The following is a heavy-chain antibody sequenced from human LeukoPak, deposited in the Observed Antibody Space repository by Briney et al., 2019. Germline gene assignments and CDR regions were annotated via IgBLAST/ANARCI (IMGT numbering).Heavy chain of an antibody. D-gene: IGHD5-18*01. CDR3: ARGRSGYREGKIYYCYMDV. CDR2: IYTSGST. Sequence: MSSQTLSLTCTVSGGSISSGSYYWSWIRQPAGKGLEWIGRIYTSGSTNYNPSLKSRVTISVDTSKNQFSLKQSYVTAADTAVYYCARGRSGYREGKIYYCYMDVWGKGTTVTISS. J-gene: IGHJ6*03. CDR1: GGSISSGSYY. V-gene: IGHV4-61*02.